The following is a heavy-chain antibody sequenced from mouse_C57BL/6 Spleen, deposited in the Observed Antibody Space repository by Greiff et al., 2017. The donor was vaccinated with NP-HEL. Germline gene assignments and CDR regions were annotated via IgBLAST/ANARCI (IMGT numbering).Heavy chain of an antibody. Sequence: VQGVESGPELVKPGASVKISCKASGYAFSSSWMNWVKQRPGKGLEWIGRIYPGDGDTNYNGKFKGKATLTADKSSSTAYMQLSSLTSEDSAVYFCARGGGYYGSSPYFDYWGQGTTLTVSS. J-gene: IGHJ2*01. V-gene: IGHV1-82*01. CDR2: IYPGDGDT. CDR3: ARGGGYYGSSPYFDY. D-gene: IGHD1-1*01. CDR1: GYAFSSSW.